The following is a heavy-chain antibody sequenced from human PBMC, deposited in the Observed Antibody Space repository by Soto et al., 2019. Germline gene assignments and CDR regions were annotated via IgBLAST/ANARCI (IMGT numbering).Heavy chain of an antibody. CDR3: ATVRDSRRAFDI. Sequence: ASVKVSCKVSGYTLTELSMHWVRQAPGKGLEWMGGFDPEDGETIYAQKFQGRVTMTEDTSTDTAYMELSSLRSEDTAVYYCATVRDSRRAFDIWSQGTMVTVSS. D-gene: IGHD3-22*01. CDR2: FDPEDGET. CDR1: GYTLTELS. V-gene: IGHV1-24*01. J-gene: IGHJ3*02.